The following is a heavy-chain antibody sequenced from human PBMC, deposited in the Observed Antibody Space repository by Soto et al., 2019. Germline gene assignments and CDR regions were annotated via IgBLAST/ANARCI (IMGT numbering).Heavy chain of an antibody. CDR2: ISGSGGST. CDR3: VEYSSSSGYYYYGMDV. D-gene: IGHD6-6*01. V-gene: IGHV3-23*01. CDR1: GFTFSSYA. J-gene: IGHJ6*02. Sequence: WGSLRLSCAASGFTFSSYAMSGVRQAPGKGLEWVSAISGSGGSTYYADSVKGRFTISRDNSKNTLYLQMNSLRAEDTAVYYCVEYSSSSGYYYYGMDVWGQGTTVTVYS.